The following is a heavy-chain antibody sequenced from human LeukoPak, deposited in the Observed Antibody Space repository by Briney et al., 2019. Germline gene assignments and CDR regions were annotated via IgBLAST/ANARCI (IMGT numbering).Heavy chain of an antibody. CDR1: GYTFTGYY. V-gene: IGHV1-2*02. Sequence: GASVKVSCKASGYTFTGYYMHWVRQAPGQGLEGMGWINPNSGGTNYAQKFQGRGTMTRDTSISTAYMELSRLRSDDTAVYYCARGVQAVAGTVDYWGQGTLVTVSS. CDR3: ARGVQAVAGTVDY. J-gene: IGHJ4*02. D-gene: IGHD6-19*01. CDR2: INPNSGGT.